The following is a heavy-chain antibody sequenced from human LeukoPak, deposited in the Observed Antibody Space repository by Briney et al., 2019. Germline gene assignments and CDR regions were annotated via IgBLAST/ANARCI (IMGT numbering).Heavy chain of an antibody. J-gene: IGHJ4*02. Sequence: GASVKVSCKASGYTFTSYGISWVRQAPGQGLEWMGWISAYNGNTNYAQKLQGGATMTTDTYTSTDYMGLRRLRSDDTAVYYCAGRAYCGGDCYFPPDYWGQGTLVTVSS. CDR2: ISAYNGNT. CDR3: AGRAYCGGDCYFPPDY. CDR1: GYTFTSYG. D-gene: IGHD2-21*02. V-gene: IGHV1-18*01.